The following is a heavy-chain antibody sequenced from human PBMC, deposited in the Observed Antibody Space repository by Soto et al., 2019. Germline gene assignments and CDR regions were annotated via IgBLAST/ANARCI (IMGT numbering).Heavy chain of an antibody. CDR2: ISYDESKK. D-gene: IGHD3-10*01. V-gene: IGHV3-30*18. Sequence: QVQLVESGGGVVQPGRSLRLSCAASGFIFSDYGMHWVRQAPGKGLEWVAVISYDESKKYYADFVKGRFTISRDNSKNTLYLQMNSLRTEDTAVYYCAKGRGDGYNDYWGQGTLVTVSS. CDR1: GFIFSDYG. CDR3: AKGRGDGYNDY. J-gene: IGHJ4*02.